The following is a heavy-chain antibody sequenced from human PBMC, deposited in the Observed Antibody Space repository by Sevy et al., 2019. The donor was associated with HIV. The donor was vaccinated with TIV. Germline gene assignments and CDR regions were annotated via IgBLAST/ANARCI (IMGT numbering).Heavy chain of an antibody. V-gene: IGHV1-69*13. CDR3: ARGVTMIRGGGYYFDY. CDR1: GGTFSSYA. Sequence: ASVKVSCKASGGTFSSYAIHWVRQAPGQGLEWMGGIIPIFGTTNYAQKFQGRVTITADESTSTSNMGLSSLGSEDTAVYYCARGVTMIRGGGYYFDYWGQGTLVTVSS. J-gene: IGHJ4*02. CDR2: IIPIFGTT. D-gene: IGHD3-22*01.